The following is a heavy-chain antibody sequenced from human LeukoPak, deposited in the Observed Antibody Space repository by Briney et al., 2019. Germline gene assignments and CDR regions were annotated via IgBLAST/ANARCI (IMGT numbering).Heavy chain of an antibody. Sequence: GGSLRLSCVASGFTFNGYGVSWVRQAPGKGLEWVSCITGSGGSTYYADSVKGRFTISRDNSKNTLYLQMNSLRAEDTAVYYCARQYSSGWSKGYSFDSWGQGTLVTVSS. CDR2: ITGSGGST. D-gene: IGHD6-19*01. V-gene: IGHV3-23*01. CDR3: ARQYSSGWSKGYSFDS. J-gene: IGHJ4*02. CDR1: GFTFNGYG.